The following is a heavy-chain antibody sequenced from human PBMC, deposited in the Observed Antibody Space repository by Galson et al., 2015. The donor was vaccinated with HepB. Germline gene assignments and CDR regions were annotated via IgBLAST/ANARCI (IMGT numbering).Heavy chain of an antibody. CDR3: ARANDFWSGYRDAGTSRWFDA. D-gene: IGHD3-3*01. J-gene: IGHJ5*02. V-gene: IGHV1-69*10. Sequence: SVKVSCKASGVTFSSYAISWVRQAPGQGLEWMGGTIPSFGIANYAQKFQGRVTITADKSTSTAFMELSSLRSEDTAVYYCARANDFWSGYRDAGTSRWFDAWGQGTLVTVSS. CDR1: GVTFSSYA. CDR2: TIPSFGIA.